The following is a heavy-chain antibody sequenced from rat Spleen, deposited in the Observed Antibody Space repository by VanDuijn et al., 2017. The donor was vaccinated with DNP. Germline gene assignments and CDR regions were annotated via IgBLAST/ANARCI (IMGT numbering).Heavy chain of an antibody. D-gene: IGHD2-2*01. Sequence: QVQLKESGPGLVQPSQTLSLICTVSGFSLTTYDIHWVRQPPGEGLEWMGGVWIDGNTDYNSALKSRLSISRDTSKSQVFLKMNSLQTEDTAIYFCTRGYALWGQGVMVTVSS. V-gene: IGHV2-1*01. CDR3: TRGYAL. CDR1: GFSLTTYD. CDR2: VWIDGNT. J-gene: IGHJ2*01.